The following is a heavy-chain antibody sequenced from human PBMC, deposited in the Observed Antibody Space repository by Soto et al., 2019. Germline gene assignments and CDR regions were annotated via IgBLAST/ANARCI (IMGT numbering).Heavy chain of an antibody. V-gene: IGHV3-23*01. CDR2: LIGGHYGA. CDR3: AKGKSTGDIDWFDP. D-gene: IGHD3-10*01. Sequence: LRLSCTASGFTLQNYAMAWVRQAPGKGLEWVSTLIGGHYGAAYSYSVKGRFTVSRDNSKNCLYLQMNSLGVEDTAMYFCAKGKSTGDIDWFDPWGQGSLVTVSS. CDR1: GFTLQNYA. J-gene: IGHJ5*02.